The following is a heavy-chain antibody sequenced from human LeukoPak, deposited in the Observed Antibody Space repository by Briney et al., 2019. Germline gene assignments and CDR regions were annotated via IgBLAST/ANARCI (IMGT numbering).Heavy chain of an antibody. CDR1: GFTFSAYS. J-gene: IGHJ2*01. D-gene: IGHD7-27*01. V-gene: IGHV3-21*01. CDR3: ARGRDWGNWYFDL. Sequence: GGSLRLSCAASGFTFSAYSINWVRQAPGRGLEWVSSISSSGTYIYYADSVKGRFTISRDNAKNSLSLQMNSLRAEDTAVYYCARGRDWGNWYFDLWGRGTLVTVSS. CDR2: ISSSGTYI.